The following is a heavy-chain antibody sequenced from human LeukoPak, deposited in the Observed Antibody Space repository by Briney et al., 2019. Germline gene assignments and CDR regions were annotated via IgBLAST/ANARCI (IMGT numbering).Heavy chain of an antibody. CDR2: IYTSGST. Sequence: HPSETLSLTCTVSGGSISSYYWSWIRQPAGKGLEWIGRIYTSGSTNYNPSLKSRVTMSVDTSKNQFSLKLSSVTAADTAVYYCASGGYSSGWSYGMDVWGQGTTVTVSS. D-gene: IGHD6-19*01. CDR3: ASGGYSSGWSYGMDV. J-gene: IGHJ6*02. CDR1: GGSISSYY. V-gene: IGHV4-4*07.